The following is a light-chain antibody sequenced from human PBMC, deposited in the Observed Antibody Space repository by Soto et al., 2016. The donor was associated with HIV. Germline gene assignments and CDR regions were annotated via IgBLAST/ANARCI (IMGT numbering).Light chain of an antibody. J-gene: IGKJ1*01. CDR3: QQYYSYPRT. V-gene: IGKV1-17*01. CDR1: QGITSD. CDR2: SAS. Sequence: DIQMTQSPSSLSASIGDRVTITCRASQGITSDLGWYQQKPGKAPKRLIYSASSLQSGVPSRFSGSGSGTEFTLTISSLQPEDFATYYCQQYYSYPRTFGQGTKVEIK.